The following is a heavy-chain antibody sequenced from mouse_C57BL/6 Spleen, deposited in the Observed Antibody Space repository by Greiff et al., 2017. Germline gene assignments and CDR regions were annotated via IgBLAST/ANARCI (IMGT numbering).Heavy chain of an antibody. D-gene: IGHD1-1*01. Sequence: VQLQQSGPGLVKPSQSLSLTCSVTGYSITSGYYWNWIRQFPGNKLEWMGYISYDGSNNYNPSLKNRISITRDTSKNQFFLKLNSVTTEDTATYYCARGYYYATGYFDVWGTGTTVTVSS. J-gene: IGHJ1*03. CDR2: ISYDGSN. V-gene: IGHV3-6*01. CDR1: GYSITSGYY. CDR3: ARGYYYATGYFDV.